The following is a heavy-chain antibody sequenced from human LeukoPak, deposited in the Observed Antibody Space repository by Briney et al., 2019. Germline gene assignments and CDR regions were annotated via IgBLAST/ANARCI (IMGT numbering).Heavy chain of an antibody. Sequence: SETLSLTCTVSGGSISSYYWSWIQQPPGKGLEWIGYIYYSGSTNYNPSLKSRVTISVDTSKNQFSLKLSSVTAADTAVYYCASSYGAPARAPFDYWGQGTLVTVSS. V-gene: IGHV4-59*01. CDR2: IYYSGST. D-gene: IGHD4-17*01. CDR3: ASSYGAPARAPFDY. CDR1: GGSISSYY. J-gene: IGHJ4*02.